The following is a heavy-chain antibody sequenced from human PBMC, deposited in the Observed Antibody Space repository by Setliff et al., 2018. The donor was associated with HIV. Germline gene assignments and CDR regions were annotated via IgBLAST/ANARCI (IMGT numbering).Heavy chain of an antibody. D-gene: IGHD1-26*01. J-gene: IGHJ3*02. V-gene: IGHV4-34*01. CDR1: GGSFSGYD. Sequence: KLSATLSLNCAVDGGSFSGYDWSWIRQPPGKGLEWIGEINHSGSTNYNPSLKSRVTIAVDTYKNQFSLNLSSVTSEDTAVYYFARDSGQSFPTSFYIWGQGTMVTVSS. CDR2: INHSGST. CDR3: ARDSGQSFPTSFYI.